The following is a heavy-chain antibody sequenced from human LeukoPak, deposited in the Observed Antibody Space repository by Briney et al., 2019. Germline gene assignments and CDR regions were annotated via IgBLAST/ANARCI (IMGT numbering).Heavy chain of an antibody. CDR1: GFIFNNYG. Sequence: GGSLRLSCAASGFIFNNYGLIWVRQAPGKGLEWISAISNDGGGTTYADFMNGRFTISRDNSKNTLFLQMNSLRAEDTALYYCAKGSSGYFADLWGQVTLVTVSS. CDR3: AKGSSGYFADL. V-gene: IGHV3-23*01. CDR2: ISNDGGGT. D-gene: IGHD3-22*01. J-gene: IGHJ5*02.